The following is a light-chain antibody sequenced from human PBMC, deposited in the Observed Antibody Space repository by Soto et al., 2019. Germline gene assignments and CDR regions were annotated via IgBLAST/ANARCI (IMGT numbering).Light chain of an antibody. J-gene: IGKJ4*01. CDR1: QSVLYSSNNKNY. V-gene: IGKV4-1*01. Sequence: DIVMTQSPDSLAVSLGERATINCKSRQSVLYSSNNKNYLTWYQQKPGKPPKLLIYRASTRESGAHDRFSGSGSGIDFTLTISSLQAEDVAVYYCQQYYSSPPTFGGGTMVEIK. CDR2: RAS. CDR3: QQYYSSPPT.